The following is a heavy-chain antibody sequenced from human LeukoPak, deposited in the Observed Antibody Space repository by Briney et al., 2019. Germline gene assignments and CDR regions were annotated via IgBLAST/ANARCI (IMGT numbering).Heavy chain of an antibody. D-gene: IGHD6-19*01. CDR2: ISWNSGTI. Sequence: PGGSLRLSCAVSGFTFDDYAMHWVRQPPGKGLEWVSGISWNSGTIAYADSVKGRFTISRDNTKNSLYLQMHSLRAEDTALYYCAKDTLGGIGGAEAGRGPNWFDPWGQGTLVTVSS. J-gene: IGHJ5*02. V-gene: IGHV3-9*01. CDR3: AKDTLGGIGGAEAGRGPNWFDP. CDR1: GFTFDDYA.